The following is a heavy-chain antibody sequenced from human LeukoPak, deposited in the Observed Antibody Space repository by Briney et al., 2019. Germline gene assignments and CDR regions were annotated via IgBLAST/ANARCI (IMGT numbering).Heavy chain of an antibody. Sequence: ASVKVSCKASGYTFTSYDINWVRQATGQGLEWMGWMNPNGGNTGYAQKFQGRVTMTRNTSISTAYMELSSLRSEDAAVYYCARLRLYTASVYYYYYYMDVWGKGTTVTVSS. CDR1: GYTFTSYD. D-gene: IGHD2-2*02. V-gene: IGHV1-8*02. CDR3: ARLRLYTASVYYYYYYMDV. CDR2: MNPNGGNT. J-gene: IGHJ6*03.